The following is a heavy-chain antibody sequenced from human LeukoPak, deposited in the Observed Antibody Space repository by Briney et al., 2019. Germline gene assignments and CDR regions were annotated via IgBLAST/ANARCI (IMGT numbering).Heavy chain of an antibody. J-gene: IGHJ4*02. D-gene: IGHD3-16*01. CDR3: AKDLLYDYVWGSPYYFDY. CDR1: GFTFSSYA. V-gene: IGHV3-23*01. Sequence: QSGGSLRLSCAASGFTFSSYAMSWVRQAPGKGLEWVSAISGGGGSTYYADSVKGRFTISRDNSKNTLYLQMNSLRAEDTAVYYCAKDLLYDYVWGSPYYFDYWGQGTLVTVSS. CDR2: ISGGGGST.